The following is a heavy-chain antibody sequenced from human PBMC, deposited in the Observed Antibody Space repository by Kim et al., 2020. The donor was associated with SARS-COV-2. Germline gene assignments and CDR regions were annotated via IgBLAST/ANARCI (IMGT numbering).Heavy chain of an antibody. Sequence: GGSLRLSCAASGFTFSSYAMHWVRQAPGKGLEWVAVISYDGSNKYYADSVKGRFTISRDNSKNTLYLQMNSLRAEDTAVYYCARDTGYCSGGSCYWGMDVWGQGTTVTVSS. J-gene: IGHJ6*02. CDR2: ISYDGSNK. D-gene: IGHD2-15*01. CDR3: ARDTGYCSGGSCYWGMDV. CDR1: GFTFSSYA. V-gene: IGHV3-30*04.